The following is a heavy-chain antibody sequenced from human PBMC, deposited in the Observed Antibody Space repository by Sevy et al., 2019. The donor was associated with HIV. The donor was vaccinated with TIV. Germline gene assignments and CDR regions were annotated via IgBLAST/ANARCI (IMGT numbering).Heavy chain of an antibody. D-gene: IGHD5-18*01. CDR3: ARVRYNYGSYYFGY. J-gene: IGHJ4*02. CDR2: ISSECSNK. CDR1: TFPFSDYY. V-gene: IGHV3-11*01. Sequence: GSLRLSCAASTFPFSDYYMTWIRQAPGKGLEWVAHISSECSNKYHAESVKGRFTISRDSAKNSLYLQMKSLRVEDTALYYCARVRYNYGSYYFGYWGQGTLVTVSS.